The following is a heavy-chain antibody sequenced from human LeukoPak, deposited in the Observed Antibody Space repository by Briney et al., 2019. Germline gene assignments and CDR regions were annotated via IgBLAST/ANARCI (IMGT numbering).Heavy chain of an antibody. CDR3: AKGSPWDAFDI. J-gene: IGHJ3*02. V-gene: IGHV3-23*01. CDR2: LRNSGSSP. CDR1: GFTFSNYA. Sequence: GGSLRLSCVGSGFTFSNYAMTWVRQAPGKGLEWVSALRNSGSSPYYADSVKGRFTISRDNSKNTLYLQMNSLRAEDTAVYYCAKGSPWDAFDIWGQGTMVTVSS.